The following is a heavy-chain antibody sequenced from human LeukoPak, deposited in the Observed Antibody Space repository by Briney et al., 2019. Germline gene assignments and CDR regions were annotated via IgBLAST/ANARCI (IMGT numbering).Heavy chain of an antibody. CDR3: STANSWYYFDH. CDR1: GFTFSNAW. Sequence: GGSLRLSCAASGFTFSNAWMNWVRQAPGKGLEWVGRIKSEIDGGTTDYAAPVKGRFTISRDDSKNTLYLQTNSLKTEDTAVYYCSTANSWYYFDHWGKGTLVTVSS. V-gene: IGHV3-15*01. J-gene: IGHJ4*02. CDR2: IKSEIDGGTT. D-gene: IGHD6-13*01.